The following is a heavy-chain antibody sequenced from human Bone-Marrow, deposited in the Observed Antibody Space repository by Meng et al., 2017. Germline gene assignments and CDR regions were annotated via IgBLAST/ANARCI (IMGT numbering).Heavy chain of an antibody. CDR1: GFTFADYD. D-gene: IGHD5-24*01. CDR2: ISWNGGSI. CDR3: AKLAKRAPSDY. V-gene: IGHV3-9*01. J-gene: IGHJ4*02. Sequence: SLKISCAASGFTFADYDMHWVRHTPGQGLEWVSGISWNGGSIDYADSVKGRFTVSRDNAKNSLFLQMNSLRGEDTALYYCAKLAKRAPSDYWGQGTLVTVSS.